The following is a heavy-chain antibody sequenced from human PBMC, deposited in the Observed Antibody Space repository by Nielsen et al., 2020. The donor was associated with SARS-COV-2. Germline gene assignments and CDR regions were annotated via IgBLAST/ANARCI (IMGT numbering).Heavy chain of an antibody. Sequence: WIRQPPGKGLEWIGYIYYSGSTNYNPSLKSRVTISVDTSKNQFSLKLTSVTAADTAVYYCARGATRRYGSGSYYLNYYYMDAWGKGTTVTVSS. J-gene: IGHJ6*03. CDR3: ARGATRRYGSGSYYLNYYYMDA. CDR2: IYYSGST. D-gene: IGHD3-10*01. V-gene: IGHV4-59*12.